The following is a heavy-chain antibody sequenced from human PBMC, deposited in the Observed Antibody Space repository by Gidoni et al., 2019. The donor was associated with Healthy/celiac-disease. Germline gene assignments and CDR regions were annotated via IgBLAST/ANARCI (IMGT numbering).Heavy chain of an antibody. CDR1: GFTFSSYA. J-gene: IGHJ5*02. CDR2: ISGSGGST. V-gene: IGHV3-23*01. Sequence: EVQLLESGGGLGQPGGSLRLSCAASGFTFSSYAMSWVRQAPGKGLGWVSAISGSGGSTYYADSVKGRFTISRDNSKNTLYLQMNSLRAEDTAVYYCAKDLAVAGTGWFDPWGQGTLVTVSS. D-gene: IGHD6-19*01. CDR3: AKDLAVAGTGWFDP.